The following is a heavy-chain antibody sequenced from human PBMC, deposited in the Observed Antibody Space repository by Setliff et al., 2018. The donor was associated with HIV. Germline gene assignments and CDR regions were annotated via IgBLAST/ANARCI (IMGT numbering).Heavy chain of an antibody. CDR3: ASSAVAGSTPVLIYYYYGMDV. J-gene: IGHJ6*02. CDR2: IIPLFGTS. D-gene: IGHD6-19*01. Sequence: GASVKVSCKASGGTFNNYAISWVRQAPGQGLEWVGGIIPLFGTSNYAPKFQGRVTLTRDTSASTAYMELSGLRSEDTAVYYCASSAVAGSTPVLIYYYYGMDVWGQGTAVTVSS. CDR1: GGTFNNYA. V-gene: IGHV1-69*05.